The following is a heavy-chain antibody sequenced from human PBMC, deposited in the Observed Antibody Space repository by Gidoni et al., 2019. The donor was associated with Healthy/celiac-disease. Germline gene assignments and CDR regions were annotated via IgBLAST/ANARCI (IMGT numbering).Heavy chain of an antibody. Sequence: QVQLQQWRAGLLKPSETLPLTCAVYGGSFSGYYWSWIRQPPGKGRELIGEINHSGSTNYNPSLKSRVTISVDTSKNQFSLKLSSVTAADTAVYYCARAPYYDFWSGYYTAEYFQHWGQGTLVTVSS. CDR3: ARAPYYDFWSGYYTAEYFQH. D-gene: IGHD3-3*01. J-gene: IGHJ1*01. CDR1: GGSFSGYY. V-gene: IGHV4-34*01. CDR2: INHSGST.